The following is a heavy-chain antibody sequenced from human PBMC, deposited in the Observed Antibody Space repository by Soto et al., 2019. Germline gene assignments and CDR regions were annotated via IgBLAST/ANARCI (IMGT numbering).Heavy chain of an antibody. D-gene: IGHD3-9*01. CDR2: IYHSGST. Sequence: PSETLSLTCAVSGGSISSSNWWSCVRQPPGKGLEWIGEIYHSGSTNYNPSLKSRVTISVDKSKNQFSLKLSSVTAADTAVYYCARLESTIYDILTGSYYYYGMDVWGQGTTVTVSS. V-gene: IGHV4-4*02. CDR3: ARLESTIYDILTGSYYYYGMDV. CDR1: GGSISSSNW. J-gene: IGHJ6*02.